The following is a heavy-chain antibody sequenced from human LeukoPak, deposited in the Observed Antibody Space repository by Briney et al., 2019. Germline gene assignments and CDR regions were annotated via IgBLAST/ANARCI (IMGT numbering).Heavy chain of an antibody. Sequence: GGSLRLSCAASGFTFSSYGMHWVRQAPGKGLEWVAFIRYDGSNKYYADFVKGRFTISRDNSKDTLYLQMNSLRAEDTAVYYCAKRTTGKGTVTIDYWGQGTLVTVSS. D-gene: IGHD4-17*01. CDR3: AKRTTGKGTVTIDY. CDR1: GFTFSSYG. J-gene: IGHJ4*02. V-gene: IGHV3-30*02. CDR2: IRYDGSNK.